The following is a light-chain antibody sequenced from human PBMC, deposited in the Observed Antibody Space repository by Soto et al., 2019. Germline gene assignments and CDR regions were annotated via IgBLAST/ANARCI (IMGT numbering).Light chain of an antibody. Sequence: QSALTQPRSVSGSPGQSVTISCTGTSSDVGSYKYVSWYQQHPGKAPKLMIFEVSNRPSGVYNRFSGSKSGNTASLTISGLLAEDEADYYCSSYTSSTALVFGGGTKLTVL. J-gene: IGLJ2*01. CDR3: SSYTSSTALV. CDR1: SSDVGSYKY. CDR2: EVS. V-gene: IGLV2-14*01.